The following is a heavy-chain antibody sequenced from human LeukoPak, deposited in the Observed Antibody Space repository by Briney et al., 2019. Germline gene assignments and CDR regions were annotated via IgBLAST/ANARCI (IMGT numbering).Heavy chain of an antibody. V-gene: IGHV3-53*01. CDR1: GFTVSSNY. D-gene: IGHD3-22*01. CDR3: ARPMYYYDTSGHYYYHGMDV. CDR2: IYSGGNT. J-gene: IGHJ6*02. Sequence: GGSLRLSCAASGFTVSSNYMSWVRQAPGKGLEWVSVIYSGGNTYYADSVKGRFTISRDNSKNTLYLQMNSLRAEDTAVYYCARPMYYYDTSGHYYYHGMDVWGQGTTATVSS.